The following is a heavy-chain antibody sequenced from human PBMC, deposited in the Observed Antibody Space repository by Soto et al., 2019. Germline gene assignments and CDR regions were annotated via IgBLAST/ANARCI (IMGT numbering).Heavy chain of an antibody. Sequence: EVQLLESGGGLVQPGGSLTLSCAASGFTFSTYAMTWVRQAPGKGLEWVSTISDGDGSTYYADSVKGRFTISRDNSKNTVYLQMNSLRAEDTAVYYCAKEVEGGWYYFDYWGQGTLVTVSS. CDR2: ISDGDGST. CDR3: AKEVEGGWYYFDY. D-gene: IGHD2-15*01. V-gene: IGHV3-23*01. J-gene: IGHJ4*02. CDR1: GFTFSTYA.